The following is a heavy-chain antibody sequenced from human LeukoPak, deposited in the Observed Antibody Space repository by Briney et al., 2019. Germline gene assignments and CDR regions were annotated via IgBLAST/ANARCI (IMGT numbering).Heavy chain of an antibody. V-gene: IGHV3-23*01. CDR2: ISASGAST. CDR1: GLTFSSCA. Sequence: GGCLRLSCAASGLTFSSCAMSWVRQAPGKGPEWGSVISASGASTYYADSVRGRFTISRDNSKTTLYLQMSSLRAEDTAVYYCAKRASDWYYFDYWGQGNLVTVSS. J-gene: IGHJ4*02. D-gene: IGHD3-9*01. CDR3: AKRASDWYYFDY.